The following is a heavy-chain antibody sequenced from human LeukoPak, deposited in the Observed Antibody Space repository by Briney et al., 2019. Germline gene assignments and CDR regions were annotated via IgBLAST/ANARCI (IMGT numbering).Heavy chain of an antibody. J-gene: IGHJ4*02. CDR1: DYSHSMTSAFS. V-gene: IGHV4-38-2*02. D-gene: IGHD2-21*01. CDR3: ARDRDLRWFYY. CDR2: IYDGGST. Sequence: SETLSLTCTVSDYSHSMTSAFSWGWIRQPPGKGLEWIGSIYDGGSTYYNPSLKSRVTMSVDTSKNQFSLKLNSVTAADTAVYYCARDRDLRWFYYWGQGTLVTVSS.